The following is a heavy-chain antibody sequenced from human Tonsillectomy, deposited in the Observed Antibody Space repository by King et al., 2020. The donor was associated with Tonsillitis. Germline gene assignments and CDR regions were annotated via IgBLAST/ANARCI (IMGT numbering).Heavy chain of an antibody. CDR2: IWYDGSNK. CDR1: GFTFSSYG. J-gene: IGHJ4*02. D-gene: IGHD3-22*01. Sequence: VQLVESGGGVVQPGRSLRLSCSASGFTFSSYGMHWVRQAPGKGLEWVGVIWYDGSNKYCACSVKGRFTISRDNSKNTLYLQMKSLRAEDTAVYYCARGTYASSGYYLGSLDYWGQGTLVTVSS. V-gene: IGHV3-33*01. CDR3: ARGTYASSGYYLGSLDY.